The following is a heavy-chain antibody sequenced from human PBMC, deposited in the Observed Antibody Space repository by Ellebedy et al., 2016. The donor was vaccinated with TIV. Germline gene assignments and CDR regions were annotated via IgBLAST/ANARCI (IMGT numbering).Heavy chain of an antibody. CDR1: GYSFSDYW. CDR2: IDTRDSYT. CDR3: ARHQAGIAAPRRMFEYIDH. D-gene: IGHD6-25*01. Sequence: PGGSLRLSCKGSGYSFSDYWISWVRQMPGKGLEWMGKIDTRDSYTKYSPSFQGHVTISVDESISTAYLQWSSLKASDTAIYYCARHQAGIAAPRRMFEYIDHWGQGTLVTVSS. V-gene: IGHV5-10-1*01. J-gene: IGHJ1*01.